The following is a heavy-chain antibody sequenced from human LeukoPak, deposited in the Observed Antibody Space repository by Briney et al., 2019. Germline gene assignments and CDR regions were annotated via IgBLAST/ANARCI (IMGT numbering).Heavy chain of an antibody. CDR1: GVSFSGYY. J-gene: IGHJ4*02. CDR2: INHSGST. CDR3: ARRYHLESIAARPPFDY. Sequence: SETLSLTCAVYGVSFSGYYWSWIRQPPGKGLEWIGEINHSGSTNYNPSLKSRVTISVDTSKNQFSLKLSSVTAADTAVYYCARRYHLESIAARPPFDYWGQGTLVTVSS. D-gene: IGHD6-6*01. V-gene: IGHV4-34*01.